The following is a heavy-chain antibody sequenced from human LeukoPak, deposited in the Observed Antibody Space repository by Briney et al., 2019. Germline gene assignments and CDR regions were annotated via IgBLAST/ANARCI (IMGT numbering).Heavy chain of an antibody. V-gene: IGHV4-59*01. J-gene: IGHJ4*02. D-gene: IGHD6-13*01. CDR1: GGSISSYY. CDR2: IYYSGST. Sequence: SETLSLTCTVSGGSISSYYWSWIRQPPGKGLEWIGYIYYSGSTNYNPSLKSRVTISVDTSKNQFSLKLSSVTAADTAVYYCARDRSGYSSSWPYFDYWGQGTLVTVSS. CDR3: ARDRSGYSSSWPYFDY.